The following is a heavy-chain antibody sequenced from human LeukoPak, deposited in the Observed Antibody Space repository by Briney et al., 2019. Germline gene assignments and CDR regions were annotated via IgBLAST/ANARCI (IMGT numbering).Heavy chain of an antibody. D-gene: IGHD3-3*01. J-gene: IGHJ6*03. CDR2: IYYSGST. V-gene: IGHV4-59*01. CDR1: GGSISSYY. CDR3: ARGLTIFGVVYDYYYDYMDV. Sequence: PSETLSLTCTVSGGSISSYYWSWIRQPPGKGLEWIGYIYYSGSTNYNPSLKSRVTISVDTSKNQFSLKLSSVTAADTAVYYCARGLTIFGVVYDYYYDYMDVWGKGTTVTVSS.